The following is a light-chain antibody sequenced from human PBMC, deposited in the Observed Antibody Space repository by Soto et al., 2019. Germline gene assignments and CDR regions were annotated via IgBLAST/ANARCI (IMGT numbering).Light chain of an antibody. V-gene: IGLV1-40*01. J-gene: IGLJ2*01. CDR2: GNS. CDR3: QSYDSSLSGVV. Sequence: QSVLPHPPSVSGARGQRVTISCTGSSSNIGAGYDVHWYQQLPGTAPKLLIYGNSNRPSGVPDRFSGSKSGTSASLAITGLQAEDEADYYCQSYDSSLSGVVFGGGTKLTVL. CDR1: SSNIGAGYD.